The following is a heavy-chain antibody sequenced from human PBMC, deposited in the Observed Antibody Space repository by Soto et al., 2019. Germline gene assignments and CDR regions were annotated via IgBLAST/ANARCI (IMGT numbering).Heavy chain of an antibody. CDR3: ARDGLVPFSYYYYGMDV. D-gene: IGHD6-19*01. CDR1: GGSIISGDYY. J-gene: IGHJ6*02. CDR2: IYYSGST. Sequence: LSETLSLTCTVSGGSIISGDYYWSWIRQPPGKGLEWIGYIYYSGSTYYNPSLKSRVTISVDTPKNQFSLKLSSVTAADTAVYYCARDGLVPFSYYYYGMDVWGQGTTVTVSS. V-gene: IGHV4-30-4*01.